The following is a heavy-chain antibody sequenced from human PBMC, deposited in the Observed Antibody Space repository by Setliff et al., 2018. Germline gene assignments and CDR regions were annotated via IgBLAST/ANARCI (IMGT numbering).Heavy chain of an antibody. D-gene: IGHD6-13*01. Sequence: LSLTCTVSGGSISSSSYYWGWIRQPPGKGLEWIGSIYYSGSTYYNPSLKSRVTISVDTSKNQFSLKLSSVTAADTAVYYCARDVRVASSSWFKSAFDIWGQGTMVTVSS. CDR2: IYYSGST. V-gene: IGHV4-39*07. J-gene: IGHJ3*02. CDR3: ARDVRVASSSWFKSAFDI. CDR1: GGSISSSSYY.